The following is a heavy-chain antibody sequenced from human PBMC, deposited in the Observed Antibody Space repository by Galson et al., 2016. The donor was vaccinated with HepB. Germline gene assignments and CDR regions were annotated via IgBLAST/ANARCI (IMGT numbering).Heavy chain of an antibody. J-gene: IGHJ6*02. V-gene: IGHV3-33*03. D-gene: IGHD2-2*01. CDR3: AKGPRYQVHYAWDV. CDR1: GFTFSHCG. Sequence: SLRLSCAASGFTFSHCGMHWVRLAPGKGLEWVARISNDGSNPNSADSRKGRFTISRDNSKNTVYLQMNSLTAEDTAMYFCAKGPRYQVHYAWDVWGQGTTVTVS. CDR2: ISNDGSNP.